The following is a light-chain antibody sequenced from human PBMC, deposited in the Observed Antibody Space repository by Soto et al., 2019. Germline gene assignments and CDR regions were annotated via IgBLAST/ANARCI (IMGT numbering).Light chain of an antibody. CDR3: LQSYRSPYT. CDR1: QSINIY. J-gene: IGKJ2*01. V-gene: IGKV1-39*01. CDR2: GAS. Sequence: IQMTQSPSSLSASVGDSVTVTCRASQSINIYLNWYQQKPGKAPTLLIYGASSLQSGVPSRFTGGGSRTDFTLTISSLQPEDFATYYCLQSYRSPYTFGQGTKLEI.